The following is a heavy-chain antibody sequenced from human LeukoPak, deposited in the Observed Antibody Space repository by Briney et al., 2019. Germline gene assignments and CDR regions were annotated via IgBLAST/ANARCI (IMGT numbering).Heavy chain of an antibody. V-gene: IGHV3-21*01. CDR2: ISSSSNYI. D-gene: IGHD2-2*01. CDR1: GFTFSSYW. J-gene: IGHJ5*02. Sequence: GGSLRLSCAASGFTFSSYWMSWVRQAPGKGLEWVSSISSSSNYIYYADSVKGRFTISRDNAKNSLYLQMNSLRAEDTAVYYCARDYLVVPAAMWWFDPWGQGTLVTVSS. CDR3: ARDYLVVPAAMWWFDP.